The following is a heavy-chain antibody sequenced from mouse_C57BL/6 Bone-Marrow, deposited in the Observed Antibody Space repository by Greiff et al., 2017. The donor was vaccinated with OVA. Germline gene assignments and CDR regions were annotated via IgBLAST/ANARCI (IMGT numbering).Heavy chain of an antibody. J-gene: IGHJ2*01. V-gene: IGHV1-26*01. CDR1: GYTFTDYY. Sequence: EVQLQQSGPELVKPGASVKISCKASGYTFTDYYMNWVRQSHGKSLEWIGDINPNNGGTSYNQKFKGKATLTVDKSSSTAYMELRSLTSEDSAVYDCARGTYYGSSYGSFDYWGQGTTLTVSS. CDR3: ARGTYYGSSYGSFDY. D-gene: IGHD1-1*01. CDR2: INPNNGGT.